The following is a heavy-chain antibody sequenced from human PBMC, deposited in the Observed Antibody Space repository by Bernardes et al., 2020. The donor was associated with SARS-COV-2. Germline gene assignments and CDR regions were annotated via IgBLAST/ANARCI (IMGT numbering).Heavy chain of an antibody. CDR2: ISWNSGSI. Sequence: GGSLRLSRAASGFTFDDYAMHWVRQAPGKGLEWVSGISWNSGSIGYADSVKGRFTISRDNAKSSLSLQMNSLRPEDTAFYYCSKDSRRYCSGGSCYSGFAYWGQGSLVTVSS. V-gene: IGHV3-9*01. J-gene: IGHJ4*02. CDR3: SKDSRRYCSGGSCYSGFAY. CDR1: GFTFDDYA. D-gene: IGHD2-15*01.